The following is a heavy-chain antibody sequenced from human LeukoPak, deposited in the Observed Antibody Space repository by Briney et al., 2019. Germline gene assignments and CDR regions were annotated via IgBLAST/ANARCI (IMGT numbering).Heavy chain of an antibody. J-gene: IGHJ4*02. D-gene: IGHD3-10*01. V-gene: IGHV3-23*01. CDR1: GFTFSSYA. Sequence: GGSLRLSCAASGFTFSSYAMSWVRQAPGKGLEWVSAISGSGGSTYYADSVKGRLTISRDNSKNTLYLQMNSLRAEDTAVYYCAKDEGYYGSGSYPDYWGQGTLVTVSS. CDR2: ISGSGGST. CDR3: AKDEGYYGSGSYPDY.